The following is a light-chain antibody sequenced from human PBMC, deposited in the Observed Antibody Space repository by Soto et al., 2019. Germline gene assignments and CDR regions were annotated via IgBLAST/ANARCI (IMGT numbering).Light chain of an antibody. J-gene: IGKJ1*01. CDR3: EQYGSSPRT. Sequence: EIVLTQSPGTLSLSPGERATLSCRSSQSVSSIYFAWYQQKPGQAPRLLIYGVSRRATVIPDRFSGSGSGTDFTLTISRLEPEDFAVYYCEQYGSSPRTFGQGTKVEIK. CDR1: QSVSSIY. CDR2: GVS. V-gene: IGKV3-20*01.